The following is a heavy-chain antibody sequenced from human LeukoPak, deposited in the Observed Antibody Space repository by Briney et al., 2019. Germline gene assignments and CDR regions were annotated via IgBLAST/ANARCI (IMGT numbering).Heavy chain of an antibody. CDR1: GGSISSSSYY. CDR3: ARALAVAGGEVFDY. CDR2: IYYSGST. J-gene: IGHJ4*02. Sequence: SETLSLTCTVSGGSISSSSYYWGWIRQPPGKGLEWIRSIYYSGSTYYNPSLKSRVTISVDTSKNQFSLKLSSVTAADTAVYYCARALAVAGGEVFDYWGQGTLVTVSS. V-gene: IGHV4-39*01. D-gene: IGHD6-19*01.